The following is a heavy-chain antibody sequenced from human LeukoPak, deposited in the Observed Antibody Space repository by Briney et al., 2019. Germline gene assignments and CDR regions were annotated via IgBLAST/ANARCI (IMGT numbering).Heavy chain of an antibody. V-gene: IGHV3-23*01. J-gene: IGHJ4*02. CDR3: ARTLYIASAPGGFDY. Sequence: GGSLRLSCAASGFTFSSYAMSWVRQAPGKGLECISGFSGSGGSTYYADSVKGRFTISRDNSKNTLYLQMNSLRPEDTAVYYCARTLYIASAPGGFDYWGQGTLVTVSS. CDR1: GFTFSSYA. CDR2: FSGSGGST. D-gene: IGHD3-16*01.